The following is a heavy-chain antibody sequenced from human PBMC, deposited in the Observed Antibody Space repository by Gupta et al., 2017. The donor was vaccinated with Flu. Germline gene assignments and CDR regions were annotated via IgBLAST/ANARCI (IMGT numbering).Heavy chain of an antibody. J-gene: IGHJ4*02. CDR2: IKSKTDGGTT. CDR3: TTEEPPWNQNVY. Sequence: SNAWMSWVRQAPGKGLEWVGRIKSKTDGGTTDYAAPVKGRFTISRDDSKNTLYLQMNSLKTEDTAVYYCTTEEPPWNQNVYWCQGTLVAVSS. CDR1: SNAW. V-gene: IGHV3-15*01. D-gene: IGHD1-1*01.